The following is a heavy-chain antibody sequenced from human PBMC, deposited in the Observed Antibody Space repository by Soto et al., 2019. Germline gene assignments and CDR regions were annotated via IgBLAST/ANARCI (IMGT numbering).Heavy chain of an antibody. CDR3: ARHMRAVASPLGY. J-gene: IGHJ4*02. V-gene: IGHV4-39*01. CDR1: GGSFSNTIYY. D-gene: IGHD6-19*01. Sequence: PSETLSLTCSVSGGSFSNTIYYWAWVRQPPGKGLEWIGSIYYNGNVFYNPSLKSRVTISVDSSKSQFSLKVTSVTAADTAVYYCARHMRAVASPLGYWGQGALVTVSS. CDR2: IYYNGNV.